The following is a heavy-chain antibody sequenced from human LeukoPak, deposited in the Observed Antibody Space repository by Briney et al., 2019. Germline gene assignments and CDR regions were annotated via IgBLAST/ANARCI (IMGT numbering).Heavy chain of an antibody. CDR3: ASPTLTTVVTGAFDI. CDR2: ISSSSSYI. CDR1: GSTFSSYS. Sequence: PGGSLRLSCAASGSTFSSYSMNWVRQAPGKGLEWVSSISSSSSYIYYADSVKGRFTISRDNAKNSLYLQMNSLRAEGTAVYYCASPTLTTVVTGAFDIWGQGTMVTVSS. J-gene: IGHJ3*02. V-gene: IGHV3-21*01. D-gene: IGHD4-23*01.